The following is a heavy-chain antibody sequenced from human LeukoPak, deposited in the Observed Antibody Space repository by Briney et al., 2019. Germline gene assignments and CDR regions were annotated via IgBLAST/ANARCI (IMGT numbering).Heavy chain of an antibody. CDR3: AKMRPEIVVVAEIDF. CDR1: GFTFSSYA. V-gene: IGHV3-23*01. Sequence: PGGSLRLSCAASGFTFSSYAMSWVRQAPGKGLEWVSAIRNSGVITYYADSVKGRFTISRDNSKNTLYLQMNGLRAEDTAVYYCAKMRPEIVVVAEIDFWGQGTLVTVSS. J-gene: IGHJ4*02. D-gene: IGHD2-15*01. CDR2: IRNSGVIT.